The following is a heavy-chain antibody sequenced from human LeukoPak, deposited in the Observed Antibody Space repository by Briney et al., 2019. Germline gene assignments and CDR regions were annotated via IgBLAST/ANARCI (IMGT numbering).Heavy chain of an antibody. J-gene: IGHJ5*02. CDR3: TSLYDSSRP. CDR1: GFTFSDSG. Sequence: GGSLRLSCAASGFTFSDSGMDWVRQASGKGLELVGRIRSKANNYATTYAASVKGRFTISRDDSKNTAFLQMNSLKSEDTAVYYCTSLYDSSRPWGQGTLVTVSS. D-gene: IGHD3-22*01. V-gene: IGHV3-73*01. CDR2: IRSKANNYAT.